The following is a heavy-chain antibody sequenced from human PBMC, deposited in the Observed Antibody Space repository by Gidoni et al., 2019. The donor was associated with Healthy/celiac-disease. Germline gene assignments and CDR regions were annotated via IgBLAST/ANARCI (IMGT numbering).Heavy chain of an antibody. CDR2: IYHSGST. CDR3: ARDGPNKAKWFDP. J-gene: IGHJ5*02. V-gene: IGHV4-30-2*01. Sequence: QLQLQESGSGLVKPSQTLSPTCAVSGVSISSGGYSWSWIRQPPGKGLEWIGYIYHSGSTYYNPSLKSRVTISVDRSKNQFSLKLSSVTAADTAVYYCARDGPNKAKWFDPWGQGTLVTVSS. CDR1: GVSISSGGYS. D-gene: IGHD5-12*01.